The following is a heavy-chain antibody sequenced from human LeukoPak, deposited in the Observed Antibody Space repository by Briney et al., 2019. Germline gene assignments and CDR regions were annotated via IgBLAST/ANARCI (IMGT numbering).Heavy chain of an antibody. CDR3: ARGGFPFDY. V-gene: IGHV4-38-2*02. CDR1: GYSISSGYY. J-gene: IGHJ4*02. Sequence: SETLSLTCTVSGYSISSGYYWGWIRQPPGKGLEWIGSIYHSGSTYYNPSLKSRVTISVDTSKNQFSLKLSSVTAADTAVYYCARGGFPFDYWGQGTLVTVSS. D-gene: IGHD5-12*01. CDR2: IYHSGST.